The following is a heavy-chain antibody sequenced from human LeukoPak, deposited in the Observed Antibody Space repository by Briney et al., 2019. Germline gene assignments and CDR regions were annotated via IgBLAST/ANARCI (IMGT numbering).Heavy chain of an antibody. CDR2: IYVTGT. CDR3: ARHIGGGVEDMDV. D-gene: IGHD3-10*01. J-gene: IGHJ6*03. CDR1: GGSIGTYY. V-gene: IGHV4-59*08. Sequence: SETLSLTCTVSGGSIGTYYWSWIRQSPGKGLEWIGYIYVTGTRYNPYLQSRVTISVDRSRNPFFLKMSSVTAADTAVYYCARHIGGGVEDMDVWGKGTKVIVSS.